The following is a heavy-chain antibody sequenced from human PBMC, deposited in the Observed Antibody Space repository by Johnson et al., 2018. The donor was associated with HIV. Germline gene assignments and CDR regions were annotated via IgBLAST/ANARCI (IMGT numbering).Heavy chain of an antibody. Sequence: MQLVESGGGVVQPGRSLRLSCAASGFTVSSNYMSWVRQAPGKGLEWVSVIYSGGSTYYADYVKGRFTISRDNSKNTLYLQRNSLRAEDTAVYYCAREAGGPVVPITMVRGVAFDIWGQGTMVTVSS. CDR1: GFTVSSNY. D-gene: IGHD3-10*01. CDR3: AREAGGPVVPITMVRGVAFDI. V-gene: IGHV3-66*01. CDR2: IYSGGST. J-gene: IGHJ3*02.